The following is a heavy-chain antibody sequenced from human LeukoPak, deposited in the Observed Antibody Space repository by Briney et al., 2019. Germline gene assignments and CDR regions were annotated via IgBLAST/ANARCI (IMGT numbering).Heavy chain of an antibody. CDR2: ISAYNGNT. CDR3: ARDQSLLPYDYDGSGYAPFDY. CDR1: GYTFTSYG. Sequence: ASVKVSCKASGYTFTSYGISWVRQAPGQGLEWMGWISAYNGNTNYAQKLQGRVTMTTDTSTSTAYMEMRSLRSDDTGVYYCARDQSLLPYDYDGSGYAPFDYWGQGTLVTVSS. V-gene: IGHV1-18*01. D-gene: IGHD3-22*01. J-gene: IGHJ4*02.